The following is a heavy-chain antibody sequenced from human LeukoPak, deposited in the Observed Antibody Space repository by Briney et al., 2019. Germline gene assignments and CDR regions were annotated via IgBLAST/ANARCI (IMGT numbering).Heavy chain of an antibody. D-gene: IGHD6-13*01. CDR3: ARDYYSSSKKTLGWFDP. CDR2: INPSGGST. V-gene: IGHV1-46*01. CDR1: GYTFTSYY. J-gene: IGHJ5*02. Sequence: ASVKVSCKASGYTFTSYYMHWVRQAPGQGLEWMGIINPSGGSTSYAQKFQGRVTMTRDMSTSTVYMELSSLRSEDTAVYYCARDYYSSSKKTLGWFDPWGQGTLVTVSS.